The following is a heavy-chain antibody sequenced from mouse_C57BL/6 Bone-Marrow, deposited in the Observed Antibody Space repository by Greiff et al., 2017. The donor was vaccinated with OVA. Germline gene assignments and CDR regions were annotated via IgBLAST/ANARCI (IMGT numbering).Heavy chain of an antibody. Sequence: QVQLQQSGAELVRPGSSVKLSCKASGYTFTSYWMHWVKQRPIQGLEWIGNIDPSDSETHYNQKFKDKATLTVDKSSSTAYMQLSSLTSEDSAVYYCARWRYYGSNYAMDYWGQGTSVTVSS. CDR1: GYTFTSYW. CDR3: ARWRYYGSNYAMDY. V-gene: IGHV1-52*01. J-gene: IGHJ4*01. D-gene: IGHD1-1*01. CDR2: IDPSDSET.